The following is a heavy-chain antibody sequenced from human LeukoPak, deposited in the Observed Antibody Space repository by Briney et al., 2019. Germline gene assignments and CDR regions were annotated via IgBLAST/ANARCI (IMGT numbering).Heavy chain of an antibody. Sequence: GGSLRLSCAASGFTFSSYEMNWVRQAPGKGLEWVSYISSSGSTIYYADSVKGRFTISRDNAKNSLYLQMNSPRAEDTAVYYCARGGYSYGIGDYWGQGTLVTVSS. D-gene: IGHD5-18*01. V-gene: IGHV3-48*03. CDR2: ISSSGSTI. J-gene: IGHJ4*02. CDR3: ARGGYSYGIGDY. CDR1: GFTFSSYE.